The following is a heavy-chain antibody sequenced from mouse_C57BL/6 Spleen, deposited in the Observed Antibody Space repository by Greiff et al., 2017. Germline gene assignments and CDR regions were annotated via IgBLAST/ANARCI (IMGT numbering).Heavy chain of an antibody. CDR2: IDPNSGGT. D-gene: IGHD2-4*01. J-gene: IGHJ4*01. CDR1: GYTFTSYW. V-gene: IGHV1-72*01. Sequence: QVHVKQSGAELVKPGASVKLSCKASGYTFTSYWMHWVKQRPGRGLEWIGRIDPNSGGTKYNEKFKSKATLTVDKPSSTAYMQRSSLTSEDSAVYYCARSVIYYDYDDYAMDYWGQGTSVTVAS. CDR3: ARSVIYYDYDDYAMDY.